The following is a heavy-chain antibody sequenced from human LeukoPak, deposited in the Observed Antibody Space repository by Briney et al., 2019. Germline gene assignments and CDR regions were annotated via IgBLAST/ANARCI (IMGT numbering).Heavy chain of an antibody. Sequence: RGEALKISCKGSGYIFTNYWIGWVRQMPGKGLEWMGIIYPGDSDTRYSPSFQGQVTISADKSISTAYRQWSSLKASDTAMYYCARPGRGTTWDGASNQFDIWGQGTMVTVSS. CDR2: IYPGDSDT. CDR3: ARPGRGTTWDGASNQFDI. CDR1: GYIFTNYW. D-gene: IGHD4/OR15-4a*01. V-gene: IGHV5-51*01. J-gene: IGHJ3*02.